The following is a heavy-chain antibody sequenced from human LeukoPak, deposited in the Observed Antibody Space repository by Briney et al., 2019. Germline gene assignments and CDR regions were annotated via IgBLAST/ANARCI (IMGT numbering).Heavy chain of an antibody. J-gene: IGHJ6*02. Sequence: PSETLSLTCTVSGDSITRDYWSWIRQPPGKGLEWIGYIFYRGFTTYNPSLKSRVTISLDTSKSQCSLSLTSVTAADTAVCFCARAEFSSRPYQYGMDVWGQGTTVIVSS. CDR2: IFYRGFT. V-gene: IGHV4-59*01. CDR1: GDSITRDY. CDR3: ARAEFSSRPYQYGMDV. D-gene: IGHD6-6*01.